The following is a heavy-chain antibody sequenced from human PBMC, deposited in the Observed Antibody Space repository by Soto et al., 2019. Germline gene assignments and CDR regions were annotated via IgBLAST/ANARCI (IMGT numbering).Heavy chain of an antibody. CDR2: IIPIFGTA. CDR1: GGTFSSYA. V-gene: IGHV1-69*13. J-gene: IGHJ3*02. D-gene: IGHD6-6*01. Sequence: GTSVKVSCKASGGTFSSYAISWVRQAPGQGLEWMGGIIPIFGTANYAQKFQGRVTITADESTSTAYMELSSLRSEDTAVYYCARGVYSSSSFFFAYAFDIWGQGTMVTVSS. CDR3: ARGVYSSSSFFFAYAFDI.